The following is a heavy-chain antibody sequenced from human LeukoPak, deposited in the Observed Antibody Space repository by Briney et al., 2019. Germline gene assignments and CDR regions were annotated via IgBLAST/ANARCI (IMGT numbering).Heavy chain of an antibody. V-gene: IGHV1-2*02. CDR2: INPNSGGT. D-gene: IGHD2-15*01. J-gene: IGHJ4*02. Sequence: ASVKVSCKASGYTFTGYYMHWVRQAPGQGLEGMGWINPNSGGTNYAQKFQGRVTMTRDTSISTAYMELSRLRSDDTAVYYCARDNGVARIPLYYFDYWGQGTLVTVSS. CDR1: GYTFTGYY. CDR3: ARDNGVARIPLYYFDY.